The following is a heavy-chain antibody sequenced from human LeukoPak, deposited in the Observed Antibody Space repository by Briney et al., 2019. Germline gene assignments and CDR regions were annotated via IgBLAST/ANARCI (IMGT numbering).Heavy chain of an antibody. CDR1: GFTFSSYW. CDR3: ARDHIWSWYVAWFDP. V-gene: IGHV3-74*01. Sequence: GGSLRLSCAASGFTFSSYWMHWVRQAPGKGLAWVSRINNDESHTTYADSVKGRFTISRDNAKNTLYLQMNSPRVEDTAVYYCARDHIWSWYVAWFDPWGQGTLVTVSS. CDR2: INNDESHT. J-gene: IGHJ5*02. D-gene: IGHD1-1*01.